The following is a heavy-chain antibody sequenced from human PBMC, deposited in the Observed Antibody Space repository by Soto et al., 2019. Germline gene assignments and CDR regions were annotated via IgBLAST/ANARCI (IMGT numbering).Heavy chain of an antibody. J-gene: IGHJ6*02. CDR3: ARDAPGYSRPYYGMDV. D-gene: IGHD6-13*01. CDR2: IWYDGSNK. V-gene: IGHV3-33*01. Sequence: QVQLVESGGGVVQPGRSLRLSCAASGFTFSSYGMHWVRQAPGQGLEWVAVIWYDGSNKYYADSVKGRFTISRDKSKNTLYMQMNSLRAEDTAVYYCARDAPGYSRPYYGMDVWGQGTTVTVSS. CDR1: GFTFSSYG.